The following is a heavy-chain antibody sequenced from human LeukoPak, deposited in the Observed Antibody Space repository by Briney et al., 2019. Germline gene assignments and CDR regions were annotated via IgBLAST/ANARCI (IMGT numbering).Heavy chain of an antibody. J-gene: IGHJ4*02. CDR3: ARDGGGPFD. D-gene: IGHD3-10*01. V-gene: IGHV3-7*01. Sequence: GRSLRLSCAASGFTFRNSWMSWVRQAPGKGLEWVANIKQEGTEKNYVDSVKGRFTISRDNARNSLYLQMNSLRPEDTAVYYCARDGGGPFDWGQGALVTV. CDR2: IKQEGTEK. CDR1: GFTFRNSW.